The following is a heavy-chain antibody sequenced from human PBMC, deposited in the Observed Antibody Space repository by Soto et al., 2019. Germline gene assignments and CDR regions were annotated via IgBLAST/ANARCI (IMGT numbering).Heavy chain of an antibody. J-gene: IGHJ4*02. CDR2: IIPIFGTA. CDR1: GGTFSSYA. Sequence: SVKVSFKASGGTFSSYAISWVRQAPGQGLEWMGGIIPIFGTANYAQKFQGRVTITADESTSTAYMELSSLRSEDTAVYYCARAGGYCSSTSCPFDYWGQGTLVTVSS. V-gene: IGHV1-69*13. CDR3: ARAGGYCSSTSCPFDY. D-gene: IGHD2-2*03.